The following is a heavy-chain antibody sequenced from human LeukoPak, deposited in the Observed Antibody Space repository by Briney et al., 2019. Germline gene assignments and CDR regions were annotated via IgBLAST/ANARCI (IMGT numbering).Heavy chain of an antibody. CDR1: GGSISSYY. V-gene: IGHV4-59*01. CDR2: IYYSGST. CDR3: ARDYHDSSGYSLYDY. J-gene: IGHJ4*02. D-gene: IGHD3-22*01. Sequence: SETLSLTCTVSGGSISSYYWSWIRQPPGKGLEWIGYIYYSGSTNYNPSLKSRVTISVDTSKNQFSLKLSSVTAADTAVYYCARDYHDSSGYSLYDYWGQGTLVTVSS.